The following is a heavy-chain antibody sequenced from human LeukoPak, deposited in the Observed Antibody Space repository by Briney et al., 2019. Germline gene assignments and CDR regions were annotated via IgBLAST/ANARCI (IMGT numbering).Heavy chain of an antibody. CDR2: IKQDGSEK. Sequence: PGGSLRLSCAASGFTVSCNYMSWVRQAPGKGLEWVANIKQDGSEKKYVDSVKGRFTISRDNAKKSLYLQMNSLRAEDTAVYYCARDTDGSEDAFDIWGQGTMVTVSS. V-gene: IGHV3-7*01. CDR1: GFTVSCNY. D-gene: IGHD1-26*01. CDR3: ARDTDGSEDAFDI. J-gene: IGHJ3*02.